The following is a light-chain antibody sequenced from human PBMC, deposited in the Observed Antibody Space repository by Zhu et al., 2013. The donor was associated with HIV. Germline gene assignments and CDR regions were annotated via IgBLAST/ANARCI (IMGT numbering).Light chain of an antibody. CDR2: AAS. J-gene: IGKJ1*01. CDR1: QVIQYH. V-gene: IGKV1-9*01. CDR3: QQYYTYPRT. Sequence: DIGLTQSPSFVSAAVGDRVTITCRATQVIQYHLAWYQQKPGKAPKLLIYAASTLQNGVPSRFSGSGVGTDFTLTISCLQSEDFATYYCQQYYTYPRTFGQGTKVEIK.